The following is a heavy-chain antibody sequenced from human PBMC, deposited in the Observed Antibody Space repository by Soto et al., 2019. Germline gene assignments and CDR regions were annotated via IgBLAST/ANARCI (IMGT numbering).Heavy chain of an antibody. CDR3: VKTTAQSIDSNAYYPV. J-gene: IGHJ4*02. CDR2: IGTNGGST. CDR1: GFTFSNYA. Sequence: PGGSLRLSCSASGFTFSNYALHWVRQAPGKGLEYVSSIGTNGGSTFYADSVKGRFTISRDNSKNTLYLQMRSLRAEDTAEYYCVKTTAQSIDSNAYYPVWGQGTLVTVSS. D-gene: IGHD3-22*01. V-gene: IGHV3-64D*06.